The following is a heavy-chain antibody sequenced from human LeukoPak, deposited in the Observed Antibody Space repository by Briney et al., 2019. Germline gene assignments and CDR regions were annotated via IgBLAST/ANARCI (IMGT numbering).Heavy chain of an antibody. CDR3: ARDPSGYFNY. J-gene: IGHJ4*02. CDR2: IYDSGST. Sequence: SETLSLTCTVSGDSVSSGSYYWRWIRQPPGKGLEWIGYIYDSGSTNYNPSLKSRVTISVDTSKNQFSLKLSSVTAADTAVYYCARDPSGYFNYWGQGTLVTVSS. D-gene: IGHD3-22*01. CDR1: GDSVSSGSYY. V-gene: IGHV4-61*01.